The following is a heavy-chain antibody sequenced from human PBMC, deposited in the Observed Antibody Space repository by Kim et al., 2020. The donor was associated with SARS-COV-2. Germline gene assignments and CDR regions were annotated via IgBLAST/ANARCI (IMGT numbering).Heavy chain of an antibody. CDR1: GYTFTDYY. Sequence: ASVKVSCKASGYTFTDYYMHWVRQAPGQGLEWMGRINPNSGGTNYAQKFQGRVTMTRDTSITTAYMELSRLRSDDTAVYYCARAPYYYDSSGYYYGHSGAFDIWGQGTMVTVSS. V-gene: IGHV1-2*06. D-gene: IGHD3-22*01. J-gene: IGHJ3*02. CDR2: INPNSGGT. CDR3: ARAPYYYDSSGYYYGHSGAFDI.